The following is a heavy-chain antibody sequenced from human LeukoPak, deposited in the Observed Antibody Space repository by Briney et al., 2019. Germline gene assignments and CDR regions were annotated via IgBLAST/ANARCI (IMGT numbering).Heavy chain of an antibody. J-gene: IGHJ3*01. V-gene: IGHV3-48*02. CDR1: GFTFSGYD. CDR3: VRDKLGGAFDV. D-gene: IGHD1-7*01. Sequence: GGSLRLSCAASGFTFSGYDMNWVRQAPGKGLEWVSFITRSSGTIYYADSAKGRFTVSRDNAESSLYLQMNSLRDEDTAVYSCVRDKLGGAFDVWGHGTMVTVSS. CDR2: ITRSSGTI.